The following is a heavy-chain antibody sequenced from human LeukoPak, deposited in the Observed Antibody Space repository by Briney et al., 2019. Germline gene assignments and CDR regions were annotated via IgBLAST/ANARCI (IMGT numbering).Heavy chain of an antibody. CDR2: IYYSGST. CDR1: GGSISSYY. D-gene: IGHD3-10*01. V-gene: IGHV4-59*01. J-gene: IGHJ5*02. CDR3: ARDGVTMVRGVIVSRWFDP. Sequence: SETLSLTCTVSGGSISSYYWSWIRQPPGKGLEWIGYIYYSGSTSYNPSLKSRVTISVDTSKNQFSLKLSSVTAADTAVYYCARDGVTMVRGVIVSRWFDPWGQGTLVTVSS.